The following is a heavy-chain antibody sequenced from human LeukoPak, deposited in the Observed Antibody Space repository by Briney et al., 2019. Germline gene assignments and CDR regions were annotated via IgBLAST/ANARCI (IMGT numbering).Heavy chain of an antibody. V-gene: IGHV1-69*05. CDR3: ARDSCSGGTCAMRSFDY. CDR2: IIPIFGTV. J-gene: IGHJ4*02. Sequence: SVKVSCKASGGTFSNYAINWMLQAPGQGLEWMGRIIPIFGTVNYAQKFQGRVTINTYESRSTAYMELSSLRSDDTAVYYCARDSCSGGTCAMRSFDYWGQGTLVTVSS. D-gene: IGHD2-15*01. CDR1: GGTFSNYA.